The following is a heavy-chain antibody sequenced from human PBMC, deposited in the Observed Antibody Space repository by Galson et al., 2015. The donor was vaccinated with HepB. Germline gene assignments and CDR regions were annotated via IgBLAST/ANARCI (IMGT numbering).Heavy chain of an antibody. J-gene: IGHJ2*01. CDR1: GGTFSSYT. CDR2: IIPILGIA. Sequence: SVKVSCKASGGTFSSYTISWVRQAPGQGLEWMGRIIPILGIANYAQKFQGRVTITADKSTSTAYMELSSLRSEDTAVYYCASTPLCSGGSCYSRWYFDLWGRGTLVTVSS. V-gene: IGHV1-69*02. CDR3: ASTPLCSGGSCYSRWYFDL. D-gene: IGHD2-15*01.